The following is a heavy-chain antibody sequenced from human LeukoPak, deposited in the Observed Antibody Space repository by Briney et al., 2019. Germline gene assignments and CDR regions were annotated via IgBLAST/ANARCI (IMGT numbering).Heavy chain of an antibody. CDR1: GGSISSYY. D-gene: IGHD3-10*01. CDR2: IYYSGST. Sequence: SETLSLTCTVSGGSISSYYWSWLRQPPGKGLEWIGYIYYSGSTNYNPSLKSRVTISVDTSKNQFSLKLSSVTAADTAVYYCARYGSGSYFLDYYYYGMDVWGQGTTVTVSS. CDR3: ARYGSGSYFLDYYYYGMDV. V-gene: IGHV4-59*01. J-gene: IGHJ6*02.